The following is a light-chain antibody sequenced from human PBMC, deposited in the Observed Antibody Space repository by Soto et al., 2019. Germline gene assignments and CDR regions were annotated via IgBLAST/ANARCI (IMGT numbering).Light chain of an antibody. Sequence: QTVVTQEPSLTVSPGGTVTLTCGSSTGAVTSGHYPYWFQQKPGQAPRTLIYDRSNKHSWTPARFSGSLLGGKAALTLSGAQPEDEAEYYCLLSYSGARAGVFGGGTKLTVL. V-gene: IGLV7-46*01. CDR3: LLSYSGARAGV. CDR1: TGAVTSGHY. CDR2: DRS. J-gene: IGLJ3*02.